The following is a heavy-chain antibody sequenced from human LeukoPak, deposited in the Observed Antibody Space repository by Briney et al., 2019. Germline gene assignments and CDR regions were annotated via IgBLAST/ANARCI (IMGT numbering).Heavy chain of an antibody. CDR1: GFTFSSYA. V-gene: IGHV3-23*01. CDR3: VKLRGIYLDFDY. Sequence: GGSLRLSCAASGFTFSSYAMSWVRQAPGKGLEWVSAIIGSGGYTYYADSVKGRFTISRDSSKNTLSLQMDSLRAEDTAVYYCVKLRGIYLDFDYWGQGTLVTVSS. D-gene: IGHD1-26*01. CDR2: IIGSGGYT. J-gene: IGHJ4*02.